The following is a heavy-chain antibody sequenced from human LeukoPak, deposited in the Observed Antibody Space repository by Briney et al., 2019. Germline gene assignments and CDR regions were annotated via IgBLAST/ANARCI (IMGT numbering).Heavy chain of an antibody. CDR3: AKACGGDCSSSYYYYALDV. D-gene: IGHD2-21*02. Sequence: PGGSLRLSCVASGFTFSSYCMSWVRQAPGKGLEWVSSISRSAGSTYYADSVKGRFTISRDNSRNTLYLQMNSLRAEDTAVYYCAKACGGDCSSSYYYYALDVWGQGTTVTVSS. CDR1: GFTFSSYC. V-gene: IGHV3-23*01. CDR2: ISRSAGST. J-gene: IGHJ6*02.